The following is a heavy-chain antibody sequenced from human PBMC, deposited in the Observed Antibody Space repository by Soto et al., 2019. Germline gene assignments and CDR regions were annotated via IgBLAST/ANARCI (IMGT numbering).Heavy chain of an antibody. Sequence: QVRLQESGPGLVKPSETLSLTCSVSGVSVSSGSFYWSWIRQPPGKGLEWIGFIYTTETFNYNPYLKSRVTLSVDASKHQFSLKLSSVTAADTAVYYCARVPLRYSSSHNFDSWGQGALVTVSS. CDR3: ARVPLRYSSSHNFDS. D-gene: IGHD6-19*01. CDR1: GVSVSSGSFY. CDR2: IYTTETF. V-gene: IGHV4-61*01. J-gene: IGHJ4*02.